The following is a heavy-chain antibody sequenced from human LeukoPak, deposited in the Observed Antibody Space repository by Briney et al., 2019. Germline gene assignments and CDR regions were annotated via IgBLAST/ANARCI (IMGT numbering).Heavy chain of an antibody. V-gene: IGHV1-24*01. Sequence: ASVKVSCKASGYTLTELSIHWVRQAPGKGLEWMGGINPKDGDTIYAQKLQGGVTMTEDTSIGTAYMELSSLRSEDTAVYYCAKIAHYGAYSDYWGQGTMVTVSS. CDR2: INPKDGDT. D-gene: IGHD4-17*01. J-gene: IGHJ4*02. CDR3: AKIAHYGAYSDY. CDR1: GYTLTELS.